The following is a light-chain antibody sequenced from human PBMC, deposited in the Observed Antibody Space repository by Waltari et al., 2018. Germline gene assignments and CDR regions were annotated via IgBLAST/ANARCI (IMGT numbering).Light chain of an antibody. Sequence: QSVLTQPPSASGAPGQSVTISCSGSNSNIRGNGVHWYQQLSGTAPKLLIYNNTQLPSGLPDRSSASKSCTSASLAITGLRSEDEVDYYCEAWDDSLSGPVFGGGTRLTVL. V-gene: IGLV1-47*02. J-gene: IGLJ2*01. CDR1: NSNIRGNG. CDR3: EAWDDSLSGPV. CDR2: NNT.